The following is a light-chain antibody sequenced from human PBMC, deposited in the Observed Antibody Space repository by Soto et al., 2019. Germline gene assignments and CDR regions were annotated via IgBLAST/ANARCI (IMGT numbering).Light chain of an antibody. V-gene: IGKV3-15*01. J-gene: IGKJ5*01. CDR2: GAS. CDR3: QQYNNWPPIT. Sequence: EVVMTQSPATLSVSPGDRATLSCRASQSVDTNVAWYQQKPGQAPRLLVHGASTRATGVPARFTGIGSGTDFTLTISGLQSDDFAVYYCQQYNNWPPITFGQGTRLEIK. CDR1: QSVDTN.